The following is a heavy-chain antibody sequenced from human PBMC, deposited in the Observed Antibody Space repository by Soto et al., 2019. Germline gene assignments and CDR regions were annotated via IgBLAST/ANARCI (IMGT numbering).Heavy chain of an antibody. CDR2: IYPGDSDT. D-gene: IGHD1-1*01. V-gene: IGHV5-51*01. J-gene: IGHJ4*02. Sequence: GESLKISCKGSGYSFTSYWIGWVRQMPGKGLEWMGIIYPGDSDTRYSPSFQGQVTISADKSISTAYLQWSSLKASDTAMYYCARHTSALEQPYPNGGFDYWGQGTLVTVSS. CDR1: GYSFTSYW. CDR3: ARHTSALEQPYPNGGFDY.